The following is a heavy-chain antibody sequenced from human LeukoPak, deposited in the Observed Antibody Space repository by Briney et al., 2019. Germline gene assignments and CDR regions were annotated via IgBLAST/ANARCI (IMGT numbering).Heavy chain of an antibody. Sequence: PGGSLRLSCAASGFTVSSNYMSWVRQAPGKGLEWVSVIYSGGSTYYADSVKGRFTISRDNSKNTLYLQMNSLRAEDTAVYYCAREHYYDSSGLFDYWGQGTLVTVSS. D-gene: IGHD3-22*01. J-gene: IGHJ4*02. V-gene: IGHV3-66*01. CDR3: AREHYYDSSGLFDY. CDR2: IYSGGST. CDR1: GFTVSSNY.